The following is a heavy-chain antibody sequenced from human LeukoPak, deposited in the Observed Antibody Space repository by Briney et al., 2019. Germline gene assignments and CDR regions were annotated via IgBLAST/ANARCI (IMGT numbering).Heavy chain of an antibody. J-gene: IGHJ5*02. CDR3: ARGPGYSSSWFSNWFDP. CDR1: GGSISSYY. D-gene: IGHD6-13*01. Sequence: PSETLSLTCTVSGGSISSYYWSWIRQPPGKGLEWIGYIYYSGSTNYNPSLKSRVTISVDTPKNQFSLKLSSVTAADTAVYYCARGPGYSSSWFSNWFDPWGQGTLVTVSS. V-gene: IGHV4-59*08. CDR2: IYYSGST.